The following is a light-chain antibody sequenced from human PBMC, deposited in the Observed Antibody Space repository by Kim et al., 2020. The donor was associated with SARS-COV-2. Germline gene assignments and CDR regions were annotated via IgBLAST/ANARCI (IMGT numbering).Light chain of an antibody. J-gene: IGKJ1*01. CDR2: GAS. Sequence: PPGRATHTCRASQNVKGRYLAWYQQIPGQVPRLLIYGASRRATGVPDGFSGSGSGTEFTLTISRLEPEDSAVYYCQQYGTTPRTFGQGTKVDIK. V-gene: IGKV3-20*01. CDR3: QQYGTTPRT. CDR1: QNVKGRY.